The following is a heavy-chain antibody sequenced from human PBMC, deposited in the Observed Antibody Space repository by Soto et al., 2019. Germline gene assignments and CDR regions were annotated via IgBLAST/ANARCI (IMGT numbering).Heavy chain of an antibody. J-gene: IGHJ5*02. CDR2: IRSKGRNYAT. Sequence: PGGSLRLSCAASGFAFSGSAMYWVRQASGKGPEWVGRIRSKGRNYATEYAASVKGRFTISRDDSKNTAYLQMNSLQTEDTAVYYCTRDLFSYDYSGILWFDPWGQGTLVTVSS. D-gene: IGHD3-16*01. CDR1: GFAFSGSA. CDR3: TRDLFSYDYSGILWFDP. V-gene: IGHV3-73*01.